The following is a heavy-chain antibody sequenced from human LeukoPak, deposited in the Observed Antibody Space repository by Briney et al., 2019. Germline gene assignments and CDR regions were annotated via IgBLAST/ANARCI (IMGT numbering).Heavy chain of an antibody. CDR3: AKETPYYDILTGYPPHDY. CDR2: IWYDGSNK. CDR1: GFTFSSYG. Sequence: GGSLRLSCAASGFTFSSYGMHWVRQAPGKGLEWVVFIWYDGSNKYYADSVKGRFTISRDNSKNTLYLQMNSLRAEDTAVYYCAKETPYYDILTGYPPHDYWGQGTLVTVSS. J-gene: IGHJ4*02. V-gene: IGHV3-30*02. D-gene: IGHD3-9*01.